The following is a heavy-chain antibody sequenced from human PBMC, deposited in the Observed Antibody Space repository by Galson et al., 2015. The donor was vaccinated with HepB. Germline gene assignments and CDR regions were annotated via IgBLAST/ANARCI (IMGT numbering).Heavy chain of an antibody. CDR3: ARSGYSYGPPDY. CDR1: GFTVSSNY. V-gene: IGHV3-53*04. J-gene: IGHJ4*02. Sequence: SLRLSCAASGFTVSSNYMSWVRQAPGQGLEWVSVIYSGGSTYYADSVKGRFNISRHNSKNTLYLQMNSLRAEDTAVYYCARSGYSYGPPDYWGQGTLVTVSS. CDR2: IYSGGST. D-gene: IGHD5-18*01.